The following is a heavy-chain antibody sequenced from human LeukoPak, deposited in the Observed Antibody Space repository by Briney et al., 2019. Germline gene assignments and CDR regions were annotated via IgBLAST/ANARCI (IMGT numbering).Heavy chain of an antibody. CDR2: IIPIFGTA. CDR1: GGTFSSYA. CDR3: AREAYYYDSSGYDAFDI. Sequence: ASVKVSCKASGGTFSSYAISWVRQAPGQGLEWMGGIIPIFGTANYAQKFQGRVTITADKSTSTAYMELSSLRSEDTAVYYCAREAYYYDSSGYDAFDIWGQGTMVTVSS. D-gene: IGHD3-22*01. V-gene: IGHV1-69*06. J-gene: IGHJ3*02.